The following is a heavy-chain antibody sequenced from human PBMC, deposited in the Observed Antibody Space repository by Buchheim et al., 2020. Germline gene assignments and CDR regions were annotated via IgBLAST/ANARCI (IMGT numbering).Heavy chain of an antibody. Sequence: EVQLVESGGGLVQPGGSLRLSCAASGFTFSSYSMNWVRQAPGKGLEWVSYISSSSSTIYYADSVKGRFIISRDNAKNSLYLQMNSLRAEDTAVYYCARKQEDYYYYMDVWGKGTT. CDR1: GFTFSSYS. J-gene: IGHJ6*03. CDR2: ISSSSSTI. V-gene: IGHV3-48*01. CDR3: ARKQEDYYYYMDV.